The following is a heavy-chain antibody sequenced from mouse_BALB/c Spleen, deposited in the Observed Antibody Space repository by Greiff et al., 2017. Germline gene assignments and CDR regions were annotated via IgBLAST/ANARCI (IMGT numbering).Heavy chain of an antibody. J-gene: IGHJ4*01. CDR1: GYSITSYYA. V-gene: IGHV3-2*02. CDR2: ISYSGST. CDR3: GGPLMDY. Sequence: DVKLQESGPGLVKPSQSLSLTCTVTGYSITSYYAWNWIRQFPGNTLEWMGYISYSGSTSYNPSLKSRISITRDTSKNQFFLQLNSVTTEDTATYYCGGPLMDYWGQGTSVTVSS. D-gene: IGHD6-1*01.